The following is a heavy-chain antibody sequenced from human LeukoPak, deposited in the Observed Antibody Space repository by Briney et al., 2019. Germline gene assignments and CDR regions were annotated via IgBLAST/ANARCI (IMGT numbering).Heavy chain of an antibody. V-gene: IGHV4-61*01. CDR3: ARDGPMVREVIN. J-gene: IGHJ4*02. CDR2: IYYSGST. CDR1: GGSISSSSYY. Sequence: SETLSLTCTVSGGSISSSSYYWGWIRQPPEKGLEWIGYIYYSGSTNYNPSLKSRVTISVDTSKNQFSLKLSSVTAADTAVYYCARDGPMVREVINWGQGTLVTVSS. D-gene: IGHD3-10*01.